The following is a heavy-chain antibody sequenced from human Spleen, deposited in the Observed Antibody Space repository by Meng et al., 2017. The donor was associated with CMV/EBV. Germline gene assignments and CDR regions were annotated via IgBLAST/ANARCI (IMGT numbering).Heavy chain of an antibody. Sequence: GGSGRSGGYYGNWIRQQPGKGLEWVGHIYHSGSTYYNPSLTSRVAISLDTSKNQFSLKLRSLTAADTAVYYCAREGGWMQTPYLDYWGQGILVTVSS. V-gene: IGHV4-31*02. CDR2: IYHSGST. J-gene: IGHJ4*02. D-gene: IGHD5-12*01. CDR3: AREGGWMQTPYLDY. CDR1: GGSGRSGGYY.